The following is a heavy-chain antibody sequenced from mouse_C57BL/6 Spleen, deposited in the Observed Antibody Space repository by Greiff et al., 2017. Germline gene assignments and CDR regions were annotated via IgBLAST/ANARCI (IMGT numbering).Heavy chain of an antibody. J-gene: IGHJ1*03. CDR1: GFTFSDYG. D-gene: IGHD4-1*01. Sequence: DVKLQESGGGLVKPGGSLKLSCAASGFTFSDYGMHWVRQAPEKGLEWVAYISSGSSTIYYADTVKGRFTISRDNAKNTLFLQMTSLRSEDTAMYYCARNWDGGYFDVWGTGTTVTVSS. CDR2: ISSGSSTI. V-gene: IGHV5-17*01. CDR3: ARNWDGGYFDV.